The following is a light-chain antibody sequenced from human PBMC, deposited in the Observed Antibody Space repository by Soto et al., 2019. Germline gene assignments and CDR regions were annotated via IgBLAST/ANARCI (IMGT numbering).Light chain of an antibody. CDR1: SSDVGGYNY. Sequence: QSALTQPASVSGSPGQSITISCTGTSSDVGGYNYVSWYQQHPGKAPKLMIYDVSNRPSGVSNRFSGSKSGNTASLTISGLQAEDEADYYRSSYTSSSTHAVFGGGTQLTVL. J-gene: IGLJ7*01. V-gene: IGLV2-14*01. CDR2: DVS. CDR3: SSYTSSSTHAV.